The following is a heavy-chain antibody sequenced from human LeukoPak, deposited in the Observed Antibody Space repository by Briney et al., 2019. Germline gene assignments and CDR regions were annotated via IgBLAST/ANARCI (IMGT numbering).Heavy chain of an antibody. CDR2: IYDTGRT. J-gene: IGHJ4*02. V-gene: IGHV4-59*13. CDR3: ARVFTTWSFDF. CDR1: GGSINTYY. Sequence: SETLSLTCTVSGGSINTYYWSWIRQPPGRGLEWIGYIYDTGRTNYSPSLKGRVTISADTSKNQLTLKLTSVTAADTAVYYCARVFTTWSFDFWGQGTLVTVSS. D-gene: IGHD1-14*01.